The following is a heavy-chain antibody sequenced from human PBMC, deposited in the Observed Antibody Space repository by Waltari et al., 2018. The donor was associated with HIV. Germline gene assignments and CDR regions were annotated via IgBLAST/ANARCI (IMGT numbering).Heavy chain of an antibody. Sequence: QLQLQESGPGLVKPSETLSLTCTVSGGSISSSSYYWGWIRQPPGKGLEWIGSIYYSGSTYYNPSRKSRVTISVDTSKNQFSLKLSSVTAADTAVYYCARHPLPTSSLAYGMDVWGQGTTVTVSS. CDR1: GGSISSSSYY. J-gene: IGHJ6*02. CDR3: ARHPLPTSSLAYGMDV. CDR2: IYYSGST. V-gene: IGHV4-39*01. D-gene: IGHD6-6*01.